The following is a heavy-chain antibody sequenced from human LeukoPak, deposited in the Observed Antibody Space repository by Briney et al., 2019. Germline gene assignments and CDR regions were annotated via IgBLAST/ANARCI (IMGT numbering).Heavy chain of an antibody. CDR1: GDSVSSNSAA. Sequence: SQTLSLTCAISGDSVSSNSAAWNWIRQSPSRGLEWPGRTYYRSKWYNDYAVSVKSRITINPDTSKNQFSLQLNSVTPEDTAVYYCARAYTAMVTRWFDPWGQGTLVTVSS. V-gene: IGHV6-1*01. D-gene: IGHD5-18*01. CDR2: TYYRSKWYN. CDR3: ARAYTAMVTRWFDP. J-gene: IGHJ5*02.